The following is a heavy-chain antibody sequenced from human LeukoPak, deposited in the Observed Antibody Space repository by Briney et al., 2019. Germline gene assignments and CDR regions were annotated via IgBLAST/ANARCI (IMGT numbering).Heavy chain of an antibody. CDR2: ISGSGGTA. J-gene: IGHJ5*02. CDR1: GFTFSIYA. D-gene: IGHD4-11*01. CDR3: AKGPKAYSNGGNWFDP. Sequence: PGGSLRLSCAASGFTFSIYAMSWVRQAPGKGLEWVSAISGSGGTAYYADSVKGRFTISRDNSKNTLYLQMNSLRAEDTAVYYCAKGPKAYSNGGNWFDPWGQGTPVTVSS. V-gene: IGHV3-23*01.